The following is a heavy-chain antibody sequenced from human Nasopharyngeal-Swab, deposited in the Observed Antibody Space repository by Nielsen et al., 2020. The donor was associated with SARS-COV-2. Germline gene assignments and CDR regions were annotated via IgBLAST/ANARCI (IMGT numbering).Heavy chain of an antibody. V-gene: IGHV4-61*02. D-gene: IGHD3-3*01. CDR1: GGSISSGSYY. J-gene: IGHJ5*02. CDR2: IYTSGST. CDR3: ARESTYYDFWSGYHLLNGWFDP. Sequence: SETLSLTCTVSGGSISSGSYYWSWIRQPAGKGLEWIGRIYTSGSTNYNPSLKSRVTISVDTSKNQSSLKLSSVTAADTAVYYCARESTYYDFWSGYHLLNGWFDPWGQGTLVTVSS.